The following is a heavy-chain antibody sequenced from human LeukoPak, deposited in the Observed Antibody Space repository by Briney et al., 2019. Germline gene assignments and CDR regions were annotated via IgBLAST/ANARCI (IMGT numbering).Heavy chain of an antibody. J-gene: IGHJ5*02. CDR3: ARVYCSGDCRYWFDP. V-gene: IGHV4-59*01. CDR2: IYYSGST. D-gene: IGHD2-21*02. Sequence: SETLSLTCTVSGGSISSYYWSWIRQPPGKGLEWIGYIYYSGSTNYNPSLKSRVTISVDTSKNQFSLKLSSVTAADTAVYYCARVYCSGDCRYWFDPCGQGTLVTDCS. CDR1: GGSISSYY.